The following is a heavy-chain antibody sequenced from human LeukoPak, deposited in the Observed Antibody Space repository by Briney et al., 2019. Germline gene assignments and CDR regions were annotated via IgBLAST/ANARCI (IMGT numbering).Heavy chain of an antibody. J-gene: IGHJ4*02. CDR2: ISSSIIYI. CDR3: ARIGASSWYEDY. CDR1: GFTFSTYS. Sequence: GGSLRLSCAASGFTFSTYSFNWVRQAPGKGLEWVSSISSSIIYIYYADSVKGRFTISRDNAKNSLYLQMNSLRAEDTAVYYCARIGASSWYEDYWGQGTLVTVSS. D-gene: IGHD6-13*01. V-gene: IGHV3-21*04.